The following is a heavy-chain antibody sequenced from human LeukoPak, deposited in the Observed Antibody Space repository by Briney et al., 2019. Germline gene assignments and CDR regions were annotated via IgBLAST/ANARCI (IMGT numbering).Heavy chain of an antibody. D-gene: IGHD6-19*01. Sequence: PSETLSLTCTVSGGSISSSSYYWGWIRQPPGKGLEWIGGIYYSGSTYYNPSLKSRVTISVDTSKNQFSLKLSSVTAADTAVYYCARDRQQWLDHHPKTDYWGQGTLVTVSS. J-gene: IGHJ4*02. CDR2: IYYSGST. V-gene: IGHV4-39*07. CDR3: ARDRQQWLDHHPKTDY. CDR1: GGSISSSSYY.